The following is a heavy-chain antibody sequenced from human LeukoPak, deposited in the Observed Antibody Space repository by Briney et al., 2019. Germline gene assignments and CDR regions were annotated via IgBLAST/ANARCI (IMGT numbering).Heavy chain of an antibody. CDR1: GFTFDDYG. Sequence: GGSLRLSCAASGFTFDDYGMSWVRQAPGKGLEWVSGINWNGGSTGYADSVKGRFTISRDNAKNSLYLQMNSLRAEGTALYYCARDRGYDFWSGYYTISWFDYWGQGTLVTVSS. V-gene: IGHV3-20*04. J-gene: IGHJ4*02. D-gene: IGHD3-3*01. CDR2: INWNGGST. CDR3: ARDRGYDFWSGYYTISWFDY.